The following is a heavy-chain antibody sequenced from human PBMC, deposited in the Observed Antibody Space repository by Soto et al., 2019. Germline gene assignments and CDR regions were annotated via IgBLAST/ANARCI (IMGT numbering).Heavy chain of an antibody. Sequence: GGSLRLSCAASGFTVSSNYMSWVRQAPGKGLEWVSVIYSGGSTYYADSVKGRFTISRDNSKNTLYLQMNSLRAEDTAVYYCARAKGQQWLAPFSDYWGQGTLVTVSS. CDR1: GFTVSSNY. V-gene: IGHV3-66*01. D-gene: IGHD6-19*01. CDR2: IYSGGST. J-gene: IGHJ4*02. CDR3: ARAKGQQWLAPFSDY.